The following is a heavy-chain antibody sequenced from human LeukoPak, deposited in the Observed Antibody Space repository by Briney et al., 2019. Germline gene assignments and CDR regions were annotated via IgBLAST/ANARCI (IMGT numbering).Heavy chain of an antibody. Sequence: PGGSLRLSCAASGFTFSSYSMNWVRQAPGKGLEWVSSIKGSGGRTYYADSVKGRFTISRDNAKNSLYLQMNSLRAEDTAVYYCARTDFWSGYNLDYWGQGTLVTVSS. CDR2: IKGSGGRT. D-gene: IGHD3-3*01. J-gene: IGHJ4*02. CDR1: GFTFSSYS. CDR3: ARTDFWSGYNLDY. V-gene: IGHV3-48*01.